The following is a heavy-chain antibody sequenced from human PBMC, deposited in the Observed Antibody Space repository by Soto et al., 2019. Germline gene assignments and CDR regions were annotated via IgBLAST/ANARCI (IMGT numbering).Heavy chain of an antibody. CDR3: AKDRLLEDYGDYGAFDC. CDR1: GFTFSSYA. Sequence: EVQLLESGGGLVQPGGSLRLSCAASGFTFSSYAMSWVRQAPGKGLEWVSAISGSGGSTYYADSVKGRFTISRDNSKNTLYLQMNSLRAEDTAVYYCAKDRLLEDYGDYGAFDCWGQGTLVTVSS. D-gene: IGHD4-17*01. CDR2: ISGSGGST. V-gene: IGHV3-23*01. J-gene: IGHJ4*02.